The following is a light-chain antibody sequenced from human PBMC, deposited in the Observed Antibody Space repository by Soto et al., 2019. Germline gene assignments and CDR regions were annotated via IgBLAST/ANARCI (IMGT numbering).Light chain of an antibody. V-gene: IGKV1-5*03. J-gene: IGKJ1*01. CDR2: KTS. Sequence: DILLTQSPSTLSASVGDRVTITCRASQSISSWLAWYQQKPGKAPNFLIYKTSNLESGVPSRFSGSGSGTEFTLTISSLQPDDFATYYCQYYNDYCWTFGQGTKVEIK. CDR1: QSISSW. CDR3: QYYNDYCWT.